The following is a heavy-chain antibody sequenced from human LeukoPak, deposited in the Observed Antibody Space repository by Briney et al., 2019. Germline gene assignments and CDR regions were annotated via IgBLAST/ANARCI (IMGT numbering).Heavy chain of an antibody. CDR3: ARDRAAPTGKRRHCSGGSCYQTGDWFDP. J-gene: IGHJ5*02. CDR1: GYTFTSYG. Sequence: GSVTVSCKASGYTFTSYGVSWVRQAPGQGLDWMGWISAYNGNKNYAHKLQGRVTMTTDTSTSTAYMELRSLRSDDTAVYYCARDRAAPTGKRRHCSGGSCYQTGDWFDPWGQGTLVTVSS. V-gene: IGHV1-18*01. CDR2: ISAYNGNK. D-gene: IGHD2-15*01.